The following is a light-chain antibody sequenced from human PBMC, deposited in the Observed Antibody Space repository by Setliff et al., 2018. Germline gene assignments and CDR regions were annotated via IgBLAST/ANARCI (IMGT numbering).Light chain of an antibody. V-gene: IGLV2-14*01. J-gene: IGLJ1*01. Sequence: QSVLTQPASVSGSPGQSITISCTGTSSDVGGYNFVSWYQQHPGKAPKVMIYEVTNRPSGVSNRCSGSKSGNTASLTISGLQAEDEADYYCSSYTSSSSYVFGTGTKVTVL. CDR2: EVT. CDR1: SSDVGGYNF. CDR3: SSYTSSSSYV.